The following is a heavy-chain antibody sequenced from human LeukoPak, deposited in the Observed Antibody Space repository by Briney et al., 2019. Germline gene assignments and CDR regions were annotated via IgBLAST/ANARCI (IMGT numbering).Heavy chain of an antibody. D-gene: IGHD1-1*01. CDR2: IYHSGST. CDR1: GGSISSYY. V-gene: IGHV4-59*01. Sequence: SETLSLTCTVSGGSISSYYWSWIRQPPGKGLEWIGYIYHSGSTNYNPSLKSRVTIAVDTSKNQFSLKLSSVTAADTAVYFCARDGRNGYFDLWGRGTLVTVSS. J-gene: IGHJ2*01. CDR3: ARDGRNGYFDL.